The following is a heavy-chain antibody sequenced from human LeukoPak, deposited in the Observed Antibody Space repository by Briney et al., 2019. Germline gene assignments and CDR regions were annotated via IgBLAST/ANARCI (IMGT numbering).Heavy chain of an antibody. Sequence: PLASVKLSCKTSGYSFSTYGIHWLRQAPGQGLEWVGWVSPNNGNTHYAQRVQGRVSMTADTPTGTASMELRSLRSDDTAVYYCARSPGRYSGYNRYFDYWGQGTLVTVSS. CDR3: ARSPGRYSGYNRYFDY. J-gene: IGHJ4*02. V-gene: IGHV1-18*04. CDR1: GYSFSTYG. CDR2: VSPNNGNT. D-gene: IGHD5-12*01.